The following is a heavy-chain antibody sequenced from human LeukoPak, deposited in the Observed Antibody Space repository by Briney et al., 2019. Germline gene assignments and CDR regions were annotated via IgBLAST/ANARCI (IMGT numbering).Heavy chain of an antibody. CDR3: ARVVAARPPYYYYYYMDV. CDR2: IYHGGST. J-gene: IGHJ6*03. CDR1: GGSISSGGYY. V-gene: IGHV4-30-2*01. Sequence: PSETLSLTCTVSGGSISSGGYYWSWIRQPPGKGLEWIGYIYHGGSTYYNPSLKSRVTISVDRSKNQFSLKLSSVTAADTAVYYCARVVAARPPYYYYYYMDVWGKGTTVTVSS. D-gene: IGHD6-6*01.